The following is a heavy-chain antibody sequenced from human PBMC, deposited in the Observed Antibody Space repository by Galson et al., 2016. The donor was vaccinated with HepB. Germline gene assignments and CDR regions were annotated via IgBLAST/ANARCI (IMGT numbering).Heavy chain of an antibody. CDR2: TYYRAKWYN. D-gene: IGHD6-19*01. V-gene: IGHV6-1*01. Sequence: CAISGDSVSSHSAAWNWIRQSPSRGLEWLGRTYYRAKWYNGYAVSVKSRITINVDTSKNQFSLQLNSVTPEDTAVYYCAREYSTGYYERFLAKRARRRFDYWGQGTLVTVSS. J-gene: IGHJ4*02. CDR3: AREYSTGYYERFLAKRARRRFDY. CDR1: GDSVSSHSAA.